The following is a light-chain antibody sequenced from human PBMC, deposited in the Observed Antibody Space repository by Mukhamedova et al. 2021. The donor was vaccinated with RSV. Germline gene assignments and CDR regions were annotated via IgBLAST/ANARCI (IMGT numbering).Light chain of an antibody. CDR1: DSNIGDNY. Sequence: GSDSNIGDNYVSWYQQVPGTAPKLLIYGDDQRPSGIPDRFSGSKSGASATLGITGLQTGDEADYYCTTWDRSLSAGVIGGGTKLT. CDR2: GDD. V-gene: IGLV1-51*01. CDR3: TTWDRSLSAGV. J-gene: IGLJ2*01.